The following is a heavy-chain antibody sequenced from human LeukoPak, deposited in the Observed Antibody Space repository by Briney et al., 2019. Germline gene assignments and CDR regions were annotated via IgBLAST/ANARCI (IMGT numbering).Heavy chain of an antibody. J-gene: IGHJ5*02. Sequence: AGGSLRLSCAASGFTFSSYDMNWVRQAPGKGLEWVSSISSSSDYIYYADSVKGRFTISRDNAKNSLYLQMKSLRAEDTAVYYCARGKTSQNIVTRKTYNWFDPWGQGTLVTVSS. CDR1: GFTFSSYD. V-gene: IGHV3-21*01. D-gene: IGHD2/OR15-2a*01. CDR3: ARGKTSQNIVTRKTYNWFDP. CDR2: ISSSSDYI.